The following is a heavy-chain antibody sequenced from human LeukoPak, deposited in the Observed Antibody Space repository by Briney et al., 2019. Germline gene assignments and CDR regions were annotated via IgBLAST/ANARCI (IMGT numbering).Heavy chain of an antibody. J-gene: IGHJ3*02. CDR2: IPYDGSNK. Sequence: GGSLRLSCAASGFTFSSYAMHWVRQAPGKGLEWVALIPYDGSNKYYADSVKGRFTISRDNSKNTLYLQMNSLRAQDTAVYYCAKDSFIVVVPAAIEFDAFDIWGQGTMVTVSS. V-gene: IGHV3-30*04. CDR1: GFTFSSYA. D-gene: IGHD2-2*02. CDR3: AKDSFIVVVPAAIEFDAFDI.